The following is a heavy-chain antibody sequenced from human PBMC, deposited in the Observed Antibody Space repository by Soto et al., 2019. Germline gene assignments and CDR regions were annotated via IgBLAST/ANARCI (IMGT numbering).Heavy chain of an antibody. CDR3: ARGPCPYGGNSNWFDP. CDR1: GYTFTSYD. V-gene: IGHV1-8*01. J-gene: IGHJ5*02. D-gene: IGHD4-17*01. CDR2: MNPNSGNT. Sequence: ASVKVSCKASGYTFTSYDINWVRQATGQGLEWMGWMNPNSGNTGYAQKFQGRVTMTRNTSISTAYMELSSLRSEDTAVYYCARGPCPYGGNSNWFDPWGQGTLVTVSS.